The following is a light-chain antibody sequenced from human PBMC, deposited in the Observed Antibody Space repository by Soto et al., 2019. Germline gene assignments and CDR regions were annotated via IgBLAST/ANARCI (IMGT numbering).Light chain of an antibody. CDR3: QQYDNLPRT. J-gene: IGKJ5*01. CDR1: HHISNY. CDR2: DAS. Sequence: DIQMTQSPTSLSASVGDRVTITCQASHHISNYLNWYQQKPGKAPKLLIYDASNLETGVPSRFSGSGSGTDFTFTISSLQPEDIATYYCQQYDNLPRTFGQGTRLEIK. V-gene: IGKV1-33*01.